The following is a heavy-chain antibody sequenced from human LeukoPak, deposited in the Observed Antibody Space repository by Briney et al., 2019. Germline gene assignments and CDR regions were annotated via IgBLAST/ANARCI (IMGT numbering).Heavy chain of an antibody. Sequence: PSETLSLTCAVSGGPFSGYFWSWIRQSSGKGLEWIGEIHNSGTTNYNPSLNRRVTISEDTSKNQLYLNLRSVTAADTAVYYCARRYYYILGSFPFNFGGQGTRGTVSS. CDR3: ARRYYYILGSFPFNF. D-gene: IGHD3-10*01. CDR2: IHNSGTT. V-gene: IGHV4-34*01. CDR1: GGPFSGYF. J-gene: IGHJ4*02.